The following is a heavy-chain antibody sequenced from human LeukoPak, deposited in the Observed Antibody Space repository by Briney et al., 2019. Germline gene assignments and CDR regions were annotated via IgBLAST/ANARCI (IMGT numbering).Heavy chain of an antibody. CDR2: TIPILGIA. D-gene: IGHD3-22*01. CDR1: GGTFSSYA. V-gene: IGHV1-69*04. J-gene: IGHJ4*02. CDR3: ARDDGYDSSGYPQYYFDY. Sequence: SVKVSCKASGGTFSSYAISWVRQAPGQGLEWMGRTIPILGIANYAQKFQGRVTITADKSTSTAYMELSSLRSEDTAVYYCARDDGYDSSGYPQYYFDYWGQGTLVTVSS.